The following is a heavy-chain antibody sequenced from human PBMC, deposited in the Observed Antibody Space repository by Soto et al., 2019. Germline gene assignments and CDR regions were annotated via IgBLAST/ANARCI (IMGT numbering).Heavy chain of an antibody. Sequence: PSETLSLTCTVSGGSISSSSYYWGWIRQPPGKGLEWIGSIYYSGSTYYNPSLKSRVTISVDTSKNQFSLKLSSVTAADTAVYYCARTLSSIAARPRWFDPWGQGTLVTVSS. CDR1: GGSISSSSYY. V-gene: IGHV4-39*01. CDR2: IYYSGST. D-gene: IGHD6-6*01. CDR3: ARTLSSIAARPRWFDP. J-gene: IGHJ5*02.